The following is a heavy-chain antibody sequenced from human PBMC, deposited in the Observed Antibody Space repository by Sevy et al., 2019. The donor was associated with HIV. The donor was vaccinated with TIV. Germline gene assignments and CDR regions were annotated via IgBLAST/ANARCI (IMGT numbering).Heavy chain of an antibody. J-gene: IGHJ5*02. CDR2: ISGSGGST. CDR3: AKDFYPDYYDSSGFTSAGWFDP. D-gene: IGHD3-22*01. CDR1: GFTFSSYA. Sequence: GGSLRLSCAASGFTFSSYAMSWVRQAPGKGLEWVSAISGSGGSTYYADSVKGRFTISRGNSKNTLYLQMNSLRAEDTAVYYCAKDFYPDYYDSSGFTSAGWFDPWGQGTLVTVSS. V-gene: IGHV3-23*01.